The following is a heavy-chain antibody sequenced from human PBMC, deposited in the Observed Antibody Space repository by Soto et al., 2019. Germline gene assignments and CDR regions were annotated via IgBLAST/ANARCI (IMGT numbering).Heavy chain of an antibody. CDR1: GYTFTGYY. J-gene: IGHJ6*04. V-gene: IGHV1-2*04. CDR2: INPNSGGT. CDR3: ARDGREGAGVVAAPFPLDV. D-gene: IGHD2-15*01. Sequence: QVQLVQSGAEVKKPGASVKVSCKASGYTFTGYYMHWVRQAPGQGLEWMGWINPNSGGTNYAQKFQGWVTMTRDTSISTAYMELSRLRSDDTAVYYCARDGREGAGVVAAPFPLDVWGKGTTVTVSS.